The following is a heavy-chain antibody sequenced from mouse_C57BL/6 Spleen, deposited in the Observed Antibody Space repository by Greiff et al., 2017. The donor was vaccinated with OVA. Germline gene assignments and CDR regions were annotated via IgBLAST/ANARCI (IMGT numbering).Heavy chain of an antibody. CDR2: IDPSDSYT. J-gene: IGHJ2*01. CDR1: GYTFTSYW. CDR3: ARGRYSRNYFDY. V-gene: IGHV1-69*01. Sequence: QVQLQQPGAELVMPGASVKLSCKASGYTFTSYWMHWVKQRPGQGLEWIGEIDPSDSYTNYNQKFKGKSTLTVDKSSSTAYMQLSSLTCEDSAVYYCARGRYSRNYFDYWGQGTTLTVSS. D-gene: IGHD2-14*01.